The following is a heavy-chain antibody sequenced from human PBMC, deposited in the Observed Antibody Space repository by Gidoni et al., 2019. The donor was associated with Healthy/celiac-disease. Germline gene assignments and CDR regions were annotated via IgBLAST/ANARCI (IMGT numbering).Heavy chain of an antibody. D-gene: IGHD4-17*01. Sequence: EVQLVESGGGLGQHGRSVRLSWAASGFTFDDYAMHWVRQAPGKGREWVSGISWNSGSIGYADSVQGRFTISRDNAKNSLYLQMNSLRAAATALYYCAKGYGDYTWYFDYWGQGTLVTVSS. V-gene: IGHV3-9*01. CDR3: AKGYGDYTWYFDY. CDR2: ISWNSGSI. CDR1: GFTFDDYA. J-gene: IGHJ4*02.